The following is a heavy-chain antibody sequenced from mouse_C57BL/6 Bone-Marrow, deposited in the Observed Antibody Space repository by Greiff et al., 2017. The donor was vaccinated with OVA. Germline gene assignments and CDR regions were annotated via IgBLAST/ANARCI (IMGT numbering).Heavy chain of an antibody. CDR1: GYTFTDFN. Sequence: VQLKQSGPELVKPGASVKIPCKASGYTFTDFNMDWVKQSHGKSLEWIGDINPNNGGTIYNQKFKGKATLTVDKSSSTAYMELRSLTSEDTAVYYCARECPYYYGSSPFAYWGQGTLVTVSA. J-gene: IGHJ3*01. CDR2: INPNNGGT. V-gene: IGHV1-18*01. D-gene: IGHD1-1*01. CDR3: ARECPYYYGSSPFAY.